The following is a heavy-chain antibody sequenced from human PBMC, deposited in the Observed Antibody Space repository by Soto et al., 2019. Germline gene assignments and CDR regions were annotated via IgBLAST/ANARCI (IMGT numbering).Heavy chain of an antibody. CDR3: EKRFRGVLLNPEVD. CDR2: ISGSGGYT. Sequence: EVQLLESGGDLVQPGGSLRLSCAASGLTFSSYAMSWVRQAPGKGLEWVAVISGSGGYTDYADSVKGRFTISRDNSKNTLYLQMNSLRAEDTALYYCEKRFRGVLLNPEVDWGQGTLVTVSS. V-gene: IGHV3-23*01. D-gene: IGHD3-10*01. J-gene: IGHJ4*02. CDR1: GLTFSSYA.